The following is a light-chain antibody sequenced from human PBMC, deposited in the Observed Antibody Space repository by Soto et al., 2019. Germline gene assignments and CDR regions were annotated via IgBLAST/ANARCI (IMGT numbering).Light chain of an antibody. J-gene: IGKJ1*01. CDR1: QSISTY. Sequence: DIQMTQSPSSLSASVGDRVTITCRASQSISTYLNWYQQKPGKAPNLLIYAASSLHSGVPSRFSGSGSGIDFALTISSLQYEDFATYYCQQSYGVPRTFGQGTKVEIK. V-gene: IGKV1-39*01. CDR2: AAS. CDR3: QQSYGVPRT.